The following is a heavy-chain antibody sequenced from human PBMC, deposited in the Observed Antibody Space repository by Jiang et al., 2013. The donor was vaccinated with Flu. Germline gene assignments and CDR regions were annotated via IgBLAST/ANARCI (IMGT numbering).Heavy chain of an antibody. Sequence: QSGSELKKPGASVKVSCKASGYTFTSYAMNWVRQAPGQGLEWMGWINTNTGNPTYAQGFTGRFVFSLDTSVSTAYLQISSLKAEDTAVYYCARDLTTPQSKSNIAVAADYWGQGTLVTVSS. CDR1: GYTFTSYA. D-gene: IGHD6-19*01. CDR2: INTNTGNP. J-gene: IGHJ4*02. V-gene: IGHV7-4-1*02. CDR3: ARDLTTPQSKSNIAVAADY.